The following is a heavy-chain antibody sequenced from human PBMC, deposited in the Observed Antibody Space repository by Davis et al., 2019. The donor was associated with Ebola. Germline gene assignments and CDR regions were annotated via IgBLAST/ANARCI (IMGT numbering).Heavy chain of an antibody. CDR1: GFTFSSYS. V-gene: IGHV3-21*01. J-gene: IGHJ4*02. D-gene: IGHD3-22*01. CDR2: ISSSSSYI. Sequence: GESLKISCAASGFTFSSYSMNWVRQAPGKGLEWVSSISSSSSYIYYADSVKGRFTISRDNAKNSLYLQMNSLRAEDTAVYYWARERHYYDSSGYHQGFDYWGQGTLVTVSS. CDR3: ARERHYYDSSGYHQGFDY.